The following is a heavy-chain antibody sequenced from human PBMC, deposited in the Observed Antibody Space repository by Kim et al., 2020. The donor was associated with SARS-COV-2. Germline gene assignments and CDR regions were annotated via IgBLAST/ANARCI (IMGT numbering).Heavy chain of an antibody. J-gene: IGHJ3*02. D-gene: IGHD7-27*01. CDR2: IYYSGST. V-gene: IGHV4-59*13. CDR1: GGSISSYY. CDR3: ARDLNWDTPHFDI. Sequence: SETLSLTCTVSGGSISSYYWSWIRQPPGKGLEWIGYIYYSGSTNYNPSLKSRVTISVDTSKNQFSLKLSSVTAADTAVYYCARDLNWDTPHFDIWGQGTMVTVSS.